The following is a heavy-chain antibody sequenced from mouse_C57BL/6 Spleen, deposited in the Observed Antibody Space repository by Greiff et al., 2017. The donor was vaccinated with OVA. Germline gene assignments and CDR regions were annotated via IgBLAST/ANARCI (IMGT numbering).Heavy chain of an antibody. J-gene: IGHJ1*03. CDR1: GYTFTSYW. CDR2: IDPSDSYT. CDR3: ARRAGDDYWYFDV. V-gene: IGHV1-59*01. D-gene: IGHD3-3*01. Sequence: VQLQQPGAELVRPGTSVKLSCKASGYTFTSYWMHWVKQRPGQGLEWIGVIDPSDSYTNYNQKFKGKATLTVDTSSSTAYMQLSSLTSEDSAVYYCARRAGDDYWYFDVWGTGTTVTVSS.